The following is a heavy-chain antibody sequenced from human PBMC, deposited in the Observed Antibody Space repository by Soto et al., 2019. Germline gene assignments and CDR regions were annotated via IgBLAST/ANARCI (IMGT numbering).Heavy chain of an antibody. CDR1: GGSISSADYY. Sequence: QVQLQESGPGLVKPSQTLSLTCTVFGGSISSADYYWSWIRQPPGKGLEWIGYFHSSGATYKDPSLKSRVTISVDTSKNQISLKLDSVTAADTAVYYCASIWFGDFDYWGHGTLVTVSS. D-gene: IGHD3-10*01. V-gene: IGHV4-30-4*01. CDR3: ASIWFGDFDY. CDR2: FHSSGAT. J-gene: IGHJ4*01.